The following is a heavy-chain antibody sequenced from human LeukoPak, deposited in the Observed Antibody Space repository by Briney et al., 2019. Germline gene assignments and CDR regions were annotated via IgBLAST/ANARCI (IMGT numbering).Heavy chain of an antibody. CDR3: ARDHPHQGYSYGYGAFDI. Sequence: ASVKVSCKASGGTFSSYAISWVRQAPGQGLEWMGRIIPILGIANYAQKFQGRVTITADESTSTAYMELSSLRSEDTAVYYCARDHPHQGYSYGYGAFDIWGQGTMVTVSS. D-gene: IGHD5-18*01. CDR2: IIPILGIA. V-gene: IGHV1-69*04. CDR1: GGTFSSYA. J-gene: IGHJ3*02.